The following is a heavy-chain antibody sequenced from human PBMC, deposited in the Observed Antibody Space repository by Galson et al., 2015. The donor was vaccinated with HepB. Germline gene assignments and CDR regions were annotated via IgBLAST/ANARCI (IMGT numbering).Heavy chain of an antibody. V-gene: IGHV3-33*01. CDR3: ARDPSTGGDYVFDY. J-gene: IGHJ4*02. D-gene: IGHD4-17*01. Sequence: SLRLSCAASGFTFSSYGMHWVRQAPGKGLEWVAVIWYDGSNKYYADSVKGRFTISRDNSKNTLYLQMNSLRAEDTAVYYCARDPSTGGDYVFDYWGQGTLVTVSS. CDR2: IWYDGSNK. CDR1: GFTFSSYG.